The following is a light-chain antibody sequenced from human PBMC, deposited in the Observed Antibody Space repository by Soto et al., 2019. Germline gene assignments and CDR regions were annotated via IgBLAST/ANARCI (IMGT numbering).Light chain of an antibody. Sequence: DIQMTQSPSTLSASVGDTVTVTCRASQSVSGWLAWYQQKPGKAPNLLIYAASTLQSGVPSRFSGSGSGTGFTLTISSLQPEDFATYFCQQLNTYPITFGQGTRLAIK. CDR3: QQLNTYPIT. CDR1: QSVSGW. J-gene: IGKJ5*01. CDR2: AAS. V-gene: IGKV1-9*01.